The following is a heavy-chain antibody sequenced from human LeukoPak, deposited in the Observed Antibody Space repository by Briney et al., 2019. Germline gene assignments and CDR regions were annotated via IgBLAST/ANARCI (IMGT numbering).Heavy chain of an antibody. CDR1: GGSISSYY. CDR3: ASATYDILTGYYGGGAFDI. D-gene: IGHD3-9*01. J-gene: IGHJ3*02. V-gene: IGHV4-59*01. Sequence: SGTRAFTCTVAGGSISSYYWSWIRQPPGKGLEWIGYIYYSGSTNYNPSLKSRVTISVDTSKNQFSLKLSSVTAADTAVYSCASATYDILTGYYGGGAFDIWGQGTMVTVSS. CDR2: IYYSGST.